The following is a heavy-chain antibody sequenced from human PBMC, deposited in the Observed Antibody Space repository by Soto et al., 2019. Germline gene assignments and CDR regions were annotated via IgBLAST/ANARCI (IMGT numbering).Heavy chain of an antibody. D-gene: IGHD4-17*01. CDR3: ARGYGGNSGRKFDP. Sequence: ASVKVFCKASGHTFTSYDINWVRQATGQGLEWMGWMNPNSGNTGYAQKFQGRVTMTRNTSISTAYMELSSLRSEDTAVYYCARGYGGNSGRKFDPWGQGTLVTVSS. V-gene: IGHV1-8*01. J-gene: IGHJ5*02. CDR1: GHTFTSYD. CDR2: MNPNSGNT.